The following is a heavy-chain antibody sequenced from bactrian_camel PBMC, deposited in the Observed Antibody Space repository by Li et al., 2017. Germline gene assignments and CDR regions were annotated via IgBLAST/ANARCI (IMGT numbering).Heavy chain of an antibody. CDR1: AHAYSSYC. Sequence: HVQLVESGGGSVQAGGSLRLSCAASAHAYSSYCLGWFRQAPGKEREGLVAMDDSGTTTPYADSVAGRFTISRDNDKHTLYLQMNNLKPEDTAMYYCAAKIFRDYCITGEYPYWGQGTQVTVS. CDR3: AAKIFRDYCITGEYPY. CDR2: MDDSGTTT. D-gene: IGHD3*01. J-gene: IGHJ4*01. V-gene: IGHV3-3*01.